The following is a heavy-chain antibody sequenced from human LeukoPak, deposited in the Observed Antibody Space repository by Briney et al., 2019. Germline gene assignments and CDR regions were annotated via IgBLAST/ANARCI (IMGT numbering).Heavy chain of an antibody. Sequence: PGGSLRLSCAASGFTFSSYAMHWVRQAPANGLDWVAVISYDGSKKYYADSVKGRFTISRDNSKNTLYLQMNSLRAEDTAVYYCARDWGQWYCISTRCSNWFDPWGQGTLVTVSS. CDR2: ISYDGSKK. J-gene: IGHJ5*02. V-gene: IGHV3-30-3*01. D-gene: IGHD2-2*01. CDR1: GFTFSSYA. CDR3: ARDWGQWYCISTRCSNWFDP.